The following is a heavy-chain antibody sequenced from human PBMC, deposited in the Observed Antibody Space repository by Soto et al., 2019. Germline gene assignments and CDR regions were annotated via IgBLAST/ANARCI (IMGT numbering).Heavy chain of an antibody. CDR3: ARERQCSGGSCYSDAFDI. CDR2: IIPIRGIA. V-gene: IGHV1-69*08. J-gene: IGHJ3*02. D-gene: IGHD2-15*01. Sequence: QVQLVQSGAEVKKPGSSVKVSCKASGGTFSSYTISWVRQAPGQGLEWMGRIIPIRGIANYAQKFQGRVTITADKSTSTAYMELSSLRSEDTAVYYCARERQCSGGSCYSDAFDIWGQGTMVTVSS. CDR1: GGTFSSYT.